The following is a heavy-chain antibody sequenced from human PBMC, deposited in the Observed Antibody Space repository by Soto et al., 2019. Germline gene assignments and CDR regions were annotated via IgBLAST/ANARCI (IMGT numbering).Heavy chain of an antibody. CDR1: GCSFGRYS. CDR3: ASESEDLTSNFDY. J-gene: IGHJ4*02. CDR2: ISSTTNYI. V-gene: IGHV3-21*06. Sequence: SLRPSCTAAGCSFGRYSINWVRQAPGKGLEWVSSISSTTNYIYYGDSMKGRFTISRDNAKNSLYLEMNSLRAEDTAVYYCASESEDLTSNFDYWGQGTLVTVSS.